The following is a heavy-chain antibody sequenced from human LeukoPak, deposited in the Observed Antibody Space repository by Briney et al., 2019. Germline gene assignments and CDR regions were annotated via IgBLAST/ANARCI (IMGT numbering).Heavy chain of an antibody. V-gene: IGHV5-51*01. Sequence: GESLQISCKGSGYSFTSYWIGWVRRMPGKGLEWMGIIYPGDSDTRYSPSFQGQVTISADKSISTAYLQWSSLKASDTAMYYCASVLYDFWSGYPEAYFDYWGQGTLVIVSS. CDR1: GYSFTSYW. J-gene: IGHJ4*02. D-gene: IGHD3-3*01. CDR2: IYPGDSDT. CDR3: ASVLYDFWSGYPEAYFDY.